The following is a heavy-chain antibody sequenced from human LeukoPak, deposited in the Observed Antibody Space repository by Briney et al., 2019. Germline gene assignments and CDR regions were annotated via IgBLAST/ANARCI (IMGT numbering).Heavy chain of an antibody. D-gene: IGHD5-18*01. Sequence: GGSLRLSCAASGFTFSTYNMNWVRQAPGKGLEWVACISSTSSYIYYPDSVKGRFTISRDNAKSSLFLQMNSLRAEDTAVYYCVREADTAMGSEVFDYWGQGTLVTVSS. CDR2: ISSTSSYI. J-gene: IGHJ4*02. CDR1: GFTFSTYN. V-gene: IGHV3-21*01. CDR3: VREADTAMGSEVFDY.